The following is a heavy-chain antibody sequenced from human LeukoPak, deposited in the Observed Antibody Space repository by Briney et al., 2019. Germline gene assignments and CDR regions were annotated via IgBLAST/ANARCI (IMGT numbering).Heavy chain of an antibody. D-gene: IGHD7-27*01. CDR1: GGSFSGYY. V-gene: IGHV4-59*01. CDR2: IYYSGST. CDR3: ARVGVTGDFDY. Sequence: PSETLSLTCAVYGGSFSGYYWSWIRQPPGKGLEWIGYIYYSGSTNYNPSLKSRVTISVDTSKNQFSLKLSSVTAADTAVYYCARVGVTGDFDYWGQGTLVTVSS. J-gene: IGHJ4*02.